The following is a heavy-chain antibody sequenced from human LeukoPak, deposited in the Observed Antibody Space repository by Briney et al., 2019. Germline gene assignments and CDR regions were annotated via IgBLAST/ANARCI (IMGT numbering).Heavy chain of an antibody. CDR2: IKSKTDGGTT. J-gene: IGHJ4*02. D-gene: IGHD3-10*01. CDR3: ARGIWFGELEG. V-gene: IGHV3-15*01. CDR1: GFTFSNAW. Sequence: PGGSLRLSCAASGFTFSNAWMSWVRQAPGKGLEWVGRIKSKTDGGTTDYAAPVKGRFTISRDDSKNTLYLQMNSLRAEDTAVYYCARGIWFGELEGWGQGTLVTVSS.